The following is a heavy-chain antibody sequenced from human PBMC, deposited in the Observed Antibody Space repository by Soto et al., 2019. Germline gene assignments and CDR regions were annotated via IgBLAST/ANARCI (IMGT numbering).Heavy chain of an antibody. J-gene: IGHJ6*03. D-gene: IGHD3-10*01. CDR1: GFTFSDHY. CDR2: TRNKANSYTT. Sequence: EVQLVESGGGLVQPGGSLRLSCAVSGFTFSDHYMDWVRQTPGKGLEWVGRTRNKANSYTTEYAASVKGRFTISRDDSKNSLYLQMSSLKTEDTAVYYCVRLTLTRGVYYYMDVWGKGTTVTVSS. V-gene: IGHV3-72*01. CDR3: VRLTLTRGVYYYMDV.